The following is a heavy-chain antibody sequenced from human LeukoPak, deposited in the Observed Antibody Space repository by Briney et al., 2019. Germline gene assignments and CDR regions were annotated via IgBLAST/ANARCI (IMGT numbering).Heavy chain of an antibody. V-gene: IGHV1-69*05. CDR3: ARDRKDCSSTSCTLGTFDY. J-gene: IGHJ4*02. CDR2: MIPIFGTA. CDR1: GGTFSSYA. Sequence: ASVKVSCKASGGTFSSYAISWVRQAPGQGLEWMGGMIPIFGTANYAQKFQGRVTITTDESTSTAYMELSSLRSEDTAVYYCARDRKDCSSTSCTLGTFDYWGQGTLVTVSS. D-gene: IGHD2-2*01.